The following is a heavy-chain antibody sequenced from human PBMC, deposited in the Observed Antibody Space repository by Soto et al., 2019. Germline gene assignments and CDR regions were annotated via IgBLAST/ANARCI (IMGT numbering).Heavy chain of an antibody. J-gene: IGHJ3*02. CDR2: ISGSSIYI. V-gene: IGHV3-21*01. CDR1: GFTFSNYI. CDR3: ASPITDTLDAFDI. D-gene: IGHD1-20*01. Sequence: GGSLRLSCASSGFTFSNYIMNWVRQAPGKGLEWVSSISGSSIYIYYADSVEGRFTISRDNAKNSLYLQMDSLRAEDTAVYYCASPITDTLDAFDIWGRGTMVTVSS.